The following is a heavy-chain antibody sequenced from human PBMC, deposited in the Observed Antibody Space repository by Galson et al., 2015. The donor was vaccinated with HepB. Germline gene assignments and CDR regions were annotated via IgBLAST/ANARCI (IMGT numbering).Heavy chain of an antibody. J-gene: IGHJ3*02. D-gene: IGHD3-22*01. V-gene: IGHV3-11*06. CDR3: ARGALGGYYAFDI. CDR1: GFTFSDYY. CDR2: ISSSSSYT. Sequence: SLRLSCAASGFTFSDYYMSWIRQAPGKGLEWVSYISSSSSYTNYADSVKGRFTISRDNAKNSLYLQMNSLRAEDTAVYYCARGALGGYYAFDIWGQGTMVTVSS.